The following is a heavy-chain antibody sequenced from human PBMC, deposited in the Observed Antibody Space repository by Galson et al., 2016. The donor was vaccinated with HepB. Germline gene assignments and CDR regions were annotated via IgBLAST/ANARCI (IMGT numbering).Heavy chain of an antibody. D-gene: IGHD3-10*01. CDR2: ISSSSNFI. CDR3: ARDRGPFDAFDI. CDR1: GFDFSSYR. V-gene: IGHV3-21*01. J-gene: IGHJ3*02. Sequence: SLRLSCAASGFDFSSYRMNWVRQAPGKGLDWVATISSSSNFIYYADSVKGRFTISRDNAEDSLDLQMNSLRAEDTAVYYCARDRGPFDAFDIWGQGTTVIVSS.